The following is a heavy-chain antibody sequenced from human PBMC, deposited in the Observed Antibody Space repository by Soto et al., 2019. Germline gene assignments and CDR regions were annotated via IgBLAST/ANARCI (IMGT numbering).Heavy chain of an antibody. CDR2: IKRKTDGGAA. CDR1: GFTFSNAW. J-gene: IGHJ4*02. CDR3: TTNRGEWYFFDY. V-gene: IGHV3-15*01. D-gene: IGHD3-16*01. Sequence: EVHLVESGGGLVKPGGSLRLSCAASGFTFSNAWMSWVRQAPGKGLEWVGRIKRKTDGGAADSAAPVKGRFTISRDDSKNTLYLQMNSLKTEDTAVYYCTTNRGEWYFFDYWGQGAQVTVSS.